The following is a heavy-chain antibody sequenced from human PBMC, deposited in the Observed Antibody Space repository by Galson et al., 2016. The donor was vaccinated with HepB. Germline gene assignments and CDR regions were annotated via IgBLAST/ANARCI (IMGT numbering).Heavy chain of an antibody. V-gene: IGHV4-31*03. J-gene: IGHJ4*02. CDR3: ARVGRPNYYFDY. Sequence: TLSLTCTVSGGSINTGAYYWSWIRQHPGKGLEWIGYIYYTGNTYYNPSLKSRLTMSIDTSKDQFSLRLSSVTAEDTAVYYCARVGRPNYYFDYWGQGALVTVSS. D-gene: IGHD1-1*01. CDR2: IYYTGNT. CDR1: GGSINTGAYY.